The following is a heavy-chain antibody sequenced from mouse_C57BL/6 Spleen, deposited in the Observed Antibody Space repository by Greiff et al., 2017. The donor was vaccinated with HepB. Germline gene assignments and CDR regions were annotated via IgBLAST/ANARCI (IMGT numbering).Heavy chain of an antibody. D-gene: IGHD2-3*01. Sequence: EVQLQQSGPELVKPGASVKIPCKASGYTFTDYNMDWVKQSHGKSLEWIGDINPNNGGTIYNQKFKGKATLTVDKSSSTAYMELSSLTSEDAAVYYCARRGDGYYKYFDVWGTGTTVTVSS. J-gene: IGHJ1*03. V-gene: IGHV1-18*01. CDR2: INPNNGGT. CDR1: GYTFTDYN. CDR3: ARRGDGYYKYFDV.